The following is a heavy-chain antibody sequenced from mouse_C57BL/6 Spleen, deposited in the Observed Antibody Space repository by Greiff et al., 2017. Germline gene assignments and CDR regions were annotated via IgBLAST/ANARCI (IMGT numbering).Heavy chain of an antibody. V-gene: IGHV1-47*01. Sequence: VQLKQSGAELVKPGASVKMSCKASGYTFTTYPIEWMKQNHGKSLEWIGNFHPYNDDTKYNEKFKGKATLTVEKSSSTVYLELSRLTSDDSAVYYCARGGLDSSGSFYAMDYWGQGTSVTVSS. CDR1: GYTFTTYP. J-gene: IGHJ4*01. CDR3: ARGGLDSSGSFYAMDY. D-gene: IGHD3-2*02. CDR2: FHPYNDDT.